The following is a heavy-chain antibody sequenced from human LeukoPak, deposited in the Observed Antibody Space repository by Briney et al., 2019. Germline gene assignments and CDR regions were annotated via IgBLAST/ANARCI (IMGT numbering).Heavy chain of an antibody. CDR2: IYYSGST. J-gene: IGHJ6*02. CDR3: ARVRAAAGTPPYYYYGMDV. V-gene: IGHV4-59*01. Sequence: SETLSLTCTVSGDSISSYYWSWIRQPPGKGLEWIGYIYYSGSTNYNPSLKSRVTISVDMSKNQFSLKLSSVTAADTAVYYCARVRAAAGTPPYYYYGMDVWGQGTTVTVSS. D-gene: IGHD6-13*01. CDR1: GDSISSYY.